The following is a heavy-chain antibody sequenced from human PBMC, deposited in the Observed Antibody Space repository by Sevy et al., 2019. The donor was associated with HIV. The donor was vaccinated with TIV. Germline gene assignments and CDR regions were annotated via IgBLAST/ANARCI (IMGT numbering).Heavy chain of an antibody. J-gene: IGHJ4*02. CDR2: INPYSGGT. Sequence: ASVKVSCKASGYTFNSFYIHWVRQAPGQGLEWMGWINPYSGGTHYAQKFQGRVTLTRDTSISLAYMDLTSLRSNDTAVYYCVRDRFYGGDSVTFAGDFWGQGTLVTVSS. D-gene: IGHD2-21*02. CDR1: GYTFNSFY. CDR3: VRDRFYGGDSVTFAGDF. V-gene: IGHV1-2*02.